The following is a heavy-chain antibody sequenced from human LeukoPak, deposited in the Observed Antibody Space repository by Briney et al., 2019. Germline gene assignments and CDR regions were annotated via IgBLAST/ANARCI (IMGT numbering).Heavy chain of an antibody. J-gene: IGHJ5*02. CDR3: ARHQDTGTEGWFDP. V-gene: IGHV4-39*01. D-gene: IGHD5-18*01. CDR1: GGSISSSSYY. CDR2: IYYSGST. Sequence: PSETLSLTCTVSGGSISSSSYYWGWIRQPPGKGLEWVGSIYYSGSTYYNPSLKSRVTISVDTSKNQFSLKLSSVTAADTAVYYCARHQDTGTEGWFDPWGQGTLVTVSS.